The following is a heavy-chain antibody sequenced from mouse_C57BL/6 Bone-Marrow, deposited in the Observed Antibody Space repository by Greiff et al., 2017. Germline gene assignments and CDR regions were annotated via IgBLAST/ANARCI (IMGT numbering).Heavy chain of an antibody. D-gene: IGHD4-1*01. CDR1: GYSITSGYY. CDR3: ARELVWFAY. V-gene: IGHV3-6*01. Sequence: ESGPGLVKPSQSLSLTCSVTGYSITSGYYWNWIRQFPGNKLEWMGYISYDGSNNYNPSLKNRISITRDTSKNQFFLKLNSVTTEDTATYYCARELVWFAYWGQGTLVTVSA. CDR2: ISYDGSN. J-gene: IGHJ3*01.